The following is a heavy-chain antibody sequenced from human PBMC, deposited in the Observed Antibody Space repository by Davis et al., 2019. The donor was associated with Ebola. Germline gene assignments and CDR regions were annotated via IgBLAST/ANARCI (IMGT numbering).Heavy chain of an antibody. CDR1: GESFSGYY. CDR3: ARGVSLYYYYGMDV. CDR2: INHSGST. Sequence: SETLSLTCAVYGESFSGYYWSWIRQPPGKGLEWIGEINHSGSTNYNPSLKSRVTISVDTSKNQFSLKLSSVTAADTAVYYCARGVSLYYYYGMDVWGQGTTVTVSS. V-gene: IGHV4-34*01. J-gene: IGHJ6*02.